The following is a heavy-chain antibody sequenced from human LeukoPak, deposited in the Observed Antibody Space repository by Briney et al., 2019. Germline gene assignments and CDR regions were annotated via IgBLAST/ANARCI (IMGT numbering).Heavy chain of an antibody. CDR1: GYTFTSYA. V-gene: IGHV1-3*01. CDR2: INAGNGNT. D-gene: IGHD6-19*01. J-gene: IGHJ5*02. Sequence: ASVKVSCKASGYTFTSYAMHWVRQAPGQRPEWMGWINAGNGNTKYSQKFQGRVTITRDTSASTAYMELSSLRSEDTAVYYCARRASIAVAGTPLNPWGQGTLVTVSS. CDR3: ARRASIAVAGTPLNP.